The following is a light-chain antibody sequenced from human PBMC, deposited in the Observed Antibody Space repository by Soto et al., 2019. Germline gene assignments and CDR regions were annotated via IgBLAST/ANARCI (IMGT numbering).Light chain of an antibody. V-gene: IGKV3-11*01. CDR1: QSISSH. CDR3: QQRPNWPLT. Sequence: EIVLTQSPATLSLSPGERATLSCRASQSISSHLAWYKQKPGHAPRLLMYDLSNRATDIPARFSGSGYGTDFTLTISSLEPEDFAVYYCQQRPNWPLTFGGGTKVEIK. J-gene: IGKJ4*01. CDR2: DLS.